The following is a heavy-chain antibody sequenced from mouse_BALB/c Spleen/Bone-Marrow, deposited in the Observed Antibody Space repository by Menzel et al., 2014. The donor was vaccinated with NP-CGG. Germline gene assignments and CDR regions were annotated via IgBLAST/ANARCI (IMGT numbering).Heavy chain of an antibody. CDR1: GYAFTNYW. D-gene: IGHD1-1*01. J-gene: IGHJ4*01. Sequence: VKLQESGAELVRPGTSVKVSCKASGYAFTNYWIEWIKQRPGQGLEWIGVINPGSGGINYNEKFKGKATLTADKSPSTAYMQLSSLTSDDSAVYFCARELVRGMDYWGQGTSVTVSS. CDR2: INPGSGGI. CDR3: ARELVRGMDY. V-gene: IGHV1-54*01.